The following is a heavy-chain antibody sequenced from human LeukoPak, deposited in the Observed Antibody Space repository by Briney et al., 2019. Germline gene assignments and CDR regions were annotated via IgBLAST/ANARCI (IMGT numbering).Heavy chain of an antibody. J-gene: IGHJ3*01. D-gene: IGHD3-22*01. CDR2: IYISGST. Sequence: PSETLSLTCTVSGASISNYYWSWIRQSAGKRLEWIGRIYISGSTDYNPSLRSRVAMSVDTSKNQLSLKLNFVTAADTALYYCARELRYDNSDSGAFWGQGTVVTVSS. CDR3: ARELRYDNSDSGAF. V-gene: IGHV4-4*07. CDR1: GASISNYY.